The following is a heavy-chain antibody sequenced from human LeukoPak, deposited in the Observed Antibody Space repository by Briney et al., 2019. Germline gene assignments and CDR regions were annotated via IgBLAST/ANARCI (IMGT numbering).Heavy chain of an antibody. V-gene: IGHV3-48*03. D-gene: IGHD7-27*01. CDR2: ISSSISIT. J-gene: IGHJ4*02. Sequence: PGGSLRLSCAASGFSFSSYEMNWGRQAPGQGLEWSSYISSSISITSYADSVKGRFTISRDNAKNSLYLQLNRLRDEDTAVYYCARLGATNWAYYFHYWGQGTLVTVSS. CDR3: ARLGATNWAYYFHY. CDR1: GFSFSSYE.